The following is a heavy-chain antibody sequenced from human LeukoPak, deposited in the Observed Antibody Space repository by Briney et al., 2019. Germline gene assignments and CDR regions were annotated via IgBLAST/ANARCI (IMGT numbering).Heavy chain of an antibody. CDR1: GFTFTSYW. J-gene: IGHJ3*02. Sequence: GGSLRLSCVASGFTFTSYWMSWVRQAPGKGLEWVANIKQDGSEKYYLDSLEGRFTISRDNDKNSLYLQMNSLRAEDTAVYYCARESPPQYSYDSSSYLGPMDAFDIWGQGTMVTVSS. D-gene: IGHD3-22*01. CDR3: ARESPPQYSYDSSSYLGPMDAFDI. CDR2: IKQDGSEK. V-gene: IGHV3-7*01.